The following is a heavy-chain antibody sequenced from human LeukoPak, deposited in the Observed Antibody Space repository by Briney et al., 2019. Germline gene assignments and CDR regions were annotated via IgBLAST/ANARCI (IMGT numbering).Heavy chain of an antibody. CDR3: ARDGRLRSDRGDAFDI. CDR1: GGSISSYY. V-gene: IGHV4-39*07. Sequence: SETLSLTCTVSGGSISSYYWGWIRQPPGKGLEWIGSIYYSGSTYYNPSLKSRVTISVDTSKNQFSLKLSSVTAADTAVYYCARDGRLRSDRGDAFDIWGQGTMVTVSS. J-gene: IGHJ3*02. CDR2: IYYSGST. D-gene: IGHD3-10*01.